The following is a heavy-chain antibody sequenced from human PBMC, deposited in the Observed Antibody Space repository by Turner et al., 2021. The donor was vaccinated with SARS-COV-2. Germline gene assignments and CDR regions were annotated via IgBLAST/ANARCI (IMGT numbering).Heavy chain of an antibody. CDR3: ARDRVSSSWTFDY. CDR2: IWYDGNNK. J-gene: IGHJ4*02. Sequence: QVPLVESGGGVVQPGRSLRLSCAAPGFPFSSYGMHWVRQAPGKGLEWVAVIWYDGNNKYYADSVKGRFTISRDNSKNTLYLQMNSLRTEDTAVYYCARDRVSSSWTFDYWGQGTLVTVSS. CDR1: GFPFSSYG. V-gene: IGHV3-33*01. D-gene: IGHD6-13*01.